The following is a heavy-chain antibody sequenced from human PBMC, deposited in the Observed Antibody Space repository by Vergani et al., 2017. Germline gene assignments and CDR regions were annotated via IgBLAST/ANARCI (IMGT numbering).Heavy chain of an antibody. CDR2: INPNSGGT. D-gene: IGHD2-2*01. CDR1: GYTFTGYY. V-gene: IGHV1-2*02. CDR3: ARVYTXYCSSTSCPLYYGMDV. J-gene: IGHJ6*02. Sequence: QVQLVQSGAEVKKPGASVKVSCKASGYTFTGYYMHWVRQAPGQGLEWMGWINPNSGGTNYAQKFQGRVTMTRDTSISTAYMELSRLRSDDTAVYYCARVYTXYCSSTSCPLYYGMDVWGQGTTVTVSS.